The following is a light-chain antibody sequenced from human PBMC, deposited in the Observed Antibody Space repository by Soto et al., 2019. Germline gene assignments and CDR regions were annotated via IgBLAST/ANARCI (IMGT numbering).Light chain of an antibody. CDR3: QQRSNWPLT. CDR1: QSVSSY. CDR2: DAS. Sequence: EIVLTQSPATLSLSPGERATLSCRASQSVSSYLAWYQQKPGQAPSLLIYDASNRATGIPARFSGSGSGTDVTLTISSLEPEDFAGYYCQQRSNWPLTFCVGTKVESK. J-gene: IGKJ4*01. V-gene: IGKV3-11*01.